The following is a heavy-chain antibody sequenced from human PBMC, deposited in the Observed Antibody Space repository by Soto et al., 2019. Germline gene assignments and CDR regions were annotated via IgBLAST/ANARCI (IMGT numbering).Heavy chain of an antibody. CDR3: ARWISGGYSDWFDP. V-gene: IGHV1-18*04. Sequence: QVQLVQSGAEVKKPGASVKVSCKASDYNFMRYGFTWVRQAPGQGLEWMGWINVDNGETKYPQKIQGRVTMTTDTSTSTVYMELRSLTSDDTAVYYCARWISGGYSDWFDPWGHGTLVTVSS. J-gene: IGHJ5*02. D-gene: IGHD1-26*01. CDR1: DYNFMRYG. CDR2: INVDNGET.